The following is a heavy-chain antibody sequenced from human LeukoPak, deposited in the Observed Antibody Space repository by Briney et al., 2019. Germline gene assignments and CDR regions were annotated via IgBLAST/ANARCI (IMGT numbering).Heavy chain of an antibody. D-gene: IGHD4-17*01. V-gene: IGHV3-30*02. CDR1: GFTFSSYA. Sequence: GGSLRLSCAASGFTFSSYAMSWVRQAPGKGLEWVAFIRYDGSNQYYADSVKGRFTISRDNFKNMVFLQLNSLRAEDTAVYYCAKVSTPDYANKWLDPWGQGTLVTVSS. CDR2: IRYDGSNQ. CDR3: AKVSTPDYANKWLDP. J-gene: IGHJ5*02.